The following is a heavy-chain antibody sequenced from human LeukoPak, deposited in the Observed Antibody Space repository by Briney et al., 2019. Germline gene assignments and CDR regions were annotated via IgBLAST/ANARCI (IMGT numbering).Heavy chain of an antibody. CDR3: AREWYGSWYYYYGMDV. J-gene: IGHJ6*04. CDR1: GFTFSSYG. D-gene: IGHD3-10*01. CDR2: IWYDGSKK. V-gene: IGHV3-33*01. Sequence: PGGSLRLSCAASGFTFSSYGMHWVRQAPGQGLEWVGVIWYDGSKKDYADAVKRRITISRDNSKNTLYQQMNRPRAEDTAVYYCAREWYGSWYYYYGMDVWGEGPTDTLSS.